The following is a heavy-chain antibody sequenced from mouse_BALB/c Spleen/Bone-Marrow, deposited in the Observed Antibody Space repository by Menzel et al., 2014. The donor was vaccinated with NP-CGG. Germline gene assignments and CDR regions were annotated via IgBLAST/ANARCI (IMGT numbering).Heavy chain of an antibody. Sequence: QVQLQQPGAELVRPGASVTLSCKASGYTFTDYEMHWVKQTPVHGLEWIGAIDPETGGTAYNQKFKGKATLTADKSSSTAYMELRSLTSEDSAVYYCARGDKGDYFDYWGQGTTLTVSS. V-gene: IGHV1-15*01. CDR3: ARGDKGDYFDY. J-gene: IGHJ2*01. CDR1: GYTFTDYE. CDR2: IDPETGGT.